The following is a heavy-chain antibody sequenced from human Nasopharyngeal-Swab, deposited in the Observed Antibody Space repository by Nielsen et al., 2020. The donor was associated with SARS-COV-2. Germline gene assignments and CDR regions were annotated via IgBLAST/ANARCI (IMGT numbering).Heavy chain of an antibody. J-gene: IGHJ6*02. D-gene: IGHD6-13*01. Sequence: SETLSLTCTVSGGSISSSSYYWGWIRQPPGKGLEWIGSIYYGGSTYYNPSLKSRVTISVDTSKNQFSLKLSSVTAADTAVYYCARVEQQLVRYYYYYYGMDVWGQGTTVTVSS. CDR3: ARVEQQLVRYYYYYYGMDV. CDR2: IYYGGST. V-gene: IGHV4-39*01. CDR1: GGSISSSSYY.